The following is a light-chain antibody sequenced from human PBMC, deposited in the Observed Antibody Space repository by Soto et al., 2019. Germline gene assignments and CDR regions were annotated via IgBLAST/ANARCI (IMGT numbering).Light chain of an antibody. Sequence: VQMTQSPSSLSASVGDRVTITCRASQSISSYLNWYQQKPGKAPKVLIYAASSLQSGVPSRFSGSGSGTEFTLTISSLQPDDFATYYCQQYNSYWTFGQGTKVDI. CDR1: QSISSY. J-gene: IGKJ1*01. CDR3: QQYNSYWT. CDR2: AAS. V-gene: IGKV1-39*01.